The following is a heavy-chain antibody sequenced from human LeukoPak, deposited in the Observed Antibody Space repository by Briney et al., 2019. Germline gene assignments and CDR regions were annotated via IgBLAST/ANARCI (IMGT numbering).Heavy chain of an antibody. J-gene: IGHJ4*02. CDR3: ARGATD. Sequence: ASXXVSCKASGYTFTGYYMHWVRQAPGQGLEWMGWISAYNGNTNYAQKLQGRVTMTTDTSTSTAYMELRSLRSDDTAVYYCARGATDWGQGTLVTVSS. CDR1: GYTFTGYY. V-gene: IGHV1-18*04. D-gene: IGHD5-12*01. CDR2: ISAYNGNT.